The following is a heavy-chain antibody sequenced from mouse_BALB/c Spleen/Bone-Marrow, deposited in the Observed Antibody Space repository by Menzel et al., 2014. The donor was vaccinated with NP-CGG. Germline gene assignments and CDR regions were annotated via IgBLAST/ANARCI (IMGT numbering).Heavy chain of an antibody. Sequence: VQLQQSGAELARPGASAKMSCRASGYTFTTYTMHWVKPRPGQGLEWIGYINPSSGYTYYNQKFKDKATLTADRSSSAAYLQLSSLTSEDSAVYYCARVYGNYDAMDYWGQGTSVTVSS. V-gene: IGHV1-4*01. CDR2: INPSSGYT. CDR3: ARVYGNYDAMDY. D-gene: IGHD2-1*01. J-gene: IGHJ4*01. CDR1: GYTFTTYT.